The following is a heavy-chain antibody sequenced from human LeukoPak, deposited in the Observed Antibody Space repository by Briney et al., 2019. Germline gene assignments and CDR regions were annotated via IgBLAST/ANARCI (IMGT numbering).Heavy chain of an antibody. J-gene: IGHJ4*02. Sequence: SETLSLTCTVSGGSISSSSYYWGWIRQPPGKGLEWIGSIYYSGSTYYNPSRKGRVTISVYTSKNQLSLKLSSVTAADTAVYYCARLAAAGLYFDYWGQGTLVTVSS. V-gene: IGHV4-39*01. CDR3: ARLAAAGLYFDY. CDR2: IYYSGST. D-gene: IGHD6-13*01. CDR1: GGSISSSSYY.